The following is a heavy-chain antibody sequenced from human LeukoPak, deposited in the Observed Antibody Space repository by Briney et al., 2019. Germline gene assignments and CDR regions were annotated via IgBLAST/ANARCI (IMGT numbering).Heavy chain of an antibody. CDR3: ARTEYSSSPYYYYYMDV. Sequence: KSSETLSLTCTVSGFSISSGSYWGCIRQPPRKGLEWIGSSYHSGSTYYNASLKSRVTISVDTAKNQLSLKLSSVTAADTAVYYCARTEYSSSPYYYYYMDVWGKGTTVTVSS. J-gene: IGHJ6*03. CDR2: SYHSGST. D-gene: IGHD6-6*01. V-gene: IGHV4-38-2*02. CDR1: GFSISSGSY.